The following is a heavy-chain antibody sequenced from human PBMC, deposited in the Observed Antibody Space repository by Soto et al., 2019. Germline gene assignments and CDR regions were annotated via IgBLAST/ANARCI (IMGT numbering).Heavy chain of an antibody. J-gene: IGHJ4*02. V-gene: IGHV4-31*11. CDR1: GASISSGGYF. CDR2: IYYSGDT. CDR3: ARTPGVSYGFDY. D-gene: IGHD5-18*01. Sequence: QVQLQESGPRLVKPSQSLSLICAVSGASISSGGYFWSWIRQHPGKGLEWIGNIYYSGDTYYNPSLKSRVTISLDTSKNQFSLNLTSLTAADTAVYYCARTPGVSYGFDYWGQGTLVTVSS.